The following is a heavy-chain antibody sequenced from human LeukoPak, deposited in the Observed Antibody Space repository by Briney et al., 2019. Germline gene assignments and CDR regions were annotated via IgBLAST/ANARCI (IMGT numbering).Heavy chain of an antibody. V-gene: IGHV4-39*01. CDR2: IYYSGST. D-gene: IGHD2-15*01. CDR1: GGSVSSAGYF. J-gene: IGHJ5*02. CDR3: ARGLLGYCSGGSCLWFDP. Sequence: PSETMSLTCTVSGGSVSSAGYFWSWIRQPPGKGLEWIGSIYYSGSTYYNPSLKSRVTISVDTSKNQFSLKLSSVTAADTAVYYCARGLLGYCSGGSCLWFDPWGQGTLVTVSS.